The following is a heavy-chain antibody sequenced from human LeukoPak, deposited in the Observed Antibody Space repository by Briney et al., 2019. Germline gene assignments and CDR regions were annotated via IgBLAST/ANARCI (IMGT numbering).Heavy chain of an antibody. CDR2: IYYSGST. V-gene: IGHV4-39*07. J-gene: IGHJ3*02. D-gene: IGHD1-26*01. Sequence: PSETLSLTCTVSGGSISSSSYYWGWIRQPPGKGLEWIGSIYYSGSTYYNPSLKSRVAISVDRSKNQFSLKLSSVTAADTAVYYCARDRVGGATAAFDIWGQGTMVTASS. CDR3: ARDRVGGATAAFDI. CDR1: GGSISSSSYY.